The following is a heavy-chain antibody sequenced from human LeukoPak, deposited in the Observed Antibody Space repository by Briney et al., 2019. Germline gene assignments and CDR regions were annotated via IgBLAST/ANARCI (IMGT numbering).Heavy chain of an antibody. CDR2: ISYDGSNK. D-gene: IGHD3-22*01. V-gene: IGHV3-30*03. Sequence: GGSLRLSCAASGFTFSSYGMHWVRQAPGKGLEWVAVISYDGSNKYYADSVKGRFTISRDNSKNTLYLQMNSLRAEDTAVYYCAGAEYYYDSSGYFLDYWGQGTLVTVSS. J-gene: IGHJ4*02. CDR1: GFTFSSYG. CDR3: AGAEYYYDSSGYFLDY.